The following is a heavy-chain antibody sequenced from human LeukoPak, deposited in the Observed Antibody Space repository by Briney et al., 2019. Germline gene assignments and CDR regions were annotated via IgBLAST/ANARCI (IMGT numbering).Heavy chain of an antibody. J-gene: IGHJ4*02. CDR3: ARLRGRGFLSYFDY. CDR1: GFTFSSYE. CDR2: ISTSGSTK. Sequence: PGGSLRLSCAPSGFTFSSYEMNWVRQAPGKGLEWVSYISTSGSTKHYADAVEGRFTISRDNAESSLYLQMNSLRAEDTAVYYCARLRGRGFLSYFDYWGQGALVTVSS. D-gene: IGHD5-12*01. V-gene: IGHV3-48*03.